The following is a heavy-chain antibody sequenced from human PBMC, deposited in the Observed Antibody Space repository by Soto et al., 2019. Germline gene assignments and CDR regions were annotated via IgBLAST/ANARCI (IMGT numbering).Heavy chain of an antibody. CDR3: ARGGIAAANNYYYYGMDV. D-gene: IGHD6-13*01. J-gene: IGHJ6*02. Sequence: ASVKVSCKASGYTFTGYYMHWVRQAPGQGLEWMGWINPNSGGTNYAQKFQGWVTMTRDTSISTAYMELSRLRSDDTAVYYCARGGIAAANNYYYYGMDVWGQGTTVTVSS. CDR1: GYTFTGYY. CDR2: INPNSGGT. V-gene: IGHV1-2*04.